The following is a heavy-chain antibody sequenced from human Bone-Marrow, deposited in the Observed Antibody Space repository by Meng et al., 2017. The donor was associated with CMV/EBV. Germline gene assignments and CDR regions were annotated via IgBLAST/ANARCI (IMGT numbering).Heavy chain of an antibody. CDR3: ARANSDFWSGPTYYYYGMDV. Sequence: SQKISCAASGFTFSDYYMSWIRQAPGKGLEWGSYIISSGSTIYYADAVKGRFTISRDNAKNSLYLQMNSLRAEDTAVYYCARANSDFWSGPTYYYYGMDVWGQGNTVSV. J-gene: IGHJ6*02. CDR1: GFTFSDYY. V-gene: IGHV3-11*01. CDR2: IISSGSTI. D-gene: IGHD3-3*01.